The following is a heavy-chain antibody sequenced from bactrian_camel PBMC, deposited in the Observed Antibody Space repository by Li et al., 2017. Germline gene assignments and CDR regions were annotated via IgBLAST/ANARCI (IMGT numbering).Heavy chain of an antibody. CDR2: IYTVGDNA. CDR3: AGVERERLCRWTEFSY. Sequence: VQLVESGGGAVQAGGSLTLSCAVSGPSYRNYTMGWFRQAPGKEREGVGFIYTVGDNAYYNKPVEGRFTISQDKAKNTVYLQMDSLKPEDTATYYCAGVERERLCRWTEFSYWGQGTQVTVS. J-gene: IGHJ4*01. V-gene: IGHV3S35*01. CDR1: GPSYRNYT. D-gene: IGHD4*01.